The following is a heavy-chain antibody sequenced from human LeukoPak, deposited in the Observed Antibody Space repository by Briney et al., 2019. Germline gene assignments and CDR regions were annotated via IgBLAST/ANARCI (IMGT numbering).Heavy chain of an antibody. CDR3: ARGWEVRGVIDRYGMDV. Sequence: SVKVSCKASGGTFISYAISWVRQAPGQGLEWMGGIIPIFGTANYAQKFQGRVTITADESTSTAYMELSSLRSEDTAVYYCARGWEVRGVIDRYGMDVWGQGTTVTVSS. CDR1: GGTFISYA. CDR2: IIPIFGTA. J-gene: IGHJ6*02. D-gene: IGHD3-10*01. V-gene: IGHV1-69*13.